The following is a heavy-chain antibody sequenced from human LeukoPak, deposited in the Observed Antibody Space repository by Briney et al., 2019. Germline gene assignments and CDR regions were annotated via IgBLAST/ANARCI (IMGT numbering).Heavy chain of an antibody. D-gene: IGHD3-22*01. CDR2: ITSSGNYI. V-gene: IGHV3-21*01. Sequence: PGGSLRLSCAASGFTFSNYNMIWVRQAPGRGLDWFSSITSSGNYIYYADSLKGRFTISRHNAKSSMSLQMNSLRAEDTAVYYCARDRSSYYTSSGYFDAFAMWGQATVVTVSS. CDR3: ARDRSSYYTSSGYFDAFAM. J-gene: IGHJ3*02. CDR1: GFTFSNYN.